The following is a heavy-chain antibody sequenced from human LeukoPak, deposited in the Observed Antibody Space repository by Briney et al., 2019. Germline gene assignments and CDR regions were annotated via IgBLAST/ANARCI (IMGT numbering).Heavy chain of an antibody. V-gene: IGHV3-66*01. J-gene: IGHJ3*02. CDR2: IYSGGST. CDR1: GFTFSNAW. Sequence: GGSLRLSCAASGFTFSNAWMSWVRQAPGKGLEWVSVIYSGGSTYYADSVKGRFTISRDNSKNTLYLQMNSLRAGDTAVYYCARARGYSYGYASAFDMWGQGTMVTVST. D-gene: IGHD5-18*01. CDR3: ARARGYSYGYASAFDM.